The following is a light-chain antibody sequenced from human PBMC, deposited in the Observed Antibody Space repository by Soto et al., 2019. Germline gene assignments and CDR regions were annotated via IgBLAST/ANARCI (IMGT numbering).Light chain of an antibody. Sequence: EIVMTQSPATLSVSPGESAILSCRAIQSISSNLARDQQKPGQAPRRLIYGASTRAPGIPARFSGSGSGTEFTLTISSVQSEDFAVYYCQQYNIWPQSTFGQGTRLEI. CDR3: QQYNIWPQST. V-gene: IGKV3D-15*01. J-gene: IGKJ5*01. CDR1: QSISSN. CDR2: GAS.